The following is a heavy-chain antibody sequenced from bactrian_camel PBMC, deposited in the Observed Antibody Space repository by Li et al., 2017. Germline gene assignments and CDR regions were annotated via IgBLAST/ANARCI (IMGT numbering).Heavy chain of an antibody. J-gene: IGHJ4*01. Sequence: HVQLVESGGGSVQSGGSLALHCTIPEYFSSRYHMAWFRQGPGKEREEVAHFDSKATFTYSDSVKGRFTVSIDNAKSTMYLQMNDLKPEDTAIYYCAAATGRRQWVGCGSLQSYNHWGQGTQVTVS. V-gene: IGHV3S53*01. CDR2: FDSKATF. D-gene: IGHD3*01. CDR1: EYFSSRYH. CDR3: AAATGRRQWVGCGSLQSYNH.